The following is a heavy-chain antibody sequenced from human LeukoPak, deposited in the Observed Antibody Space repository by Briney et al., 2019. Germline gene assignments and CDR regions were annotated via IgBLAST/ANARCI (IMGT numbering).Heavy chain of an antibody. Sequence: ASVKVSCKASGYTFTSYYMHWVRQAPGQGLEWMGIINPSGGSTSYAQKFQGRVTITRDTSASTAYMELSSLRSEDTAVYYCARTGYSGYDYVYYYYGMDVWGQGTTVTVSS. CDR3: ARTGYSGYDYVYYYYGMDV. J-gene: IGHJ6*02. D-gene: IGHD5-12*01. CDR2: INPSGGST. CDR1: GYTFTSYY. V-gene: IGHV1-46*01.